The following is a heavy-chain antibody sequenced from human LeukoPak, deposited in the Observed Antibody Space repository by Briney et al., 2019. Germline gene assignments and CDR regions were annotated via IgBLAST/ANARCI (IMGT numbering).Heavy chain of an antibody. CDR3: ATSREVAGSHAFDI. J-gene: IGHJ3*02. D-gene: IGHD6-19*01. CDR1: GYSFTSYW. V-gene: IGHV5-51*01. CDR2: LYPGDSAS. Sequence: GESLKISCQGSGYSFTSYWIAWVRQMPGKGLEWMGMLYPGDSASRFSPSFQGRVTMSVDRSINTAYLQWSSLRASDTAMYYCATSREVAGSHAFDIWGQGTVVTVSS.